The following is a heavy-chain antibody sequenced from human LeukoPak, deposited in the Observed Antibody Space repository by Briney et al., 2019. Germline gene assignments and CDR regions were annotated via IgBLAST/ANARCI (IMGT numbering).Heavy chain of an antibody. CDR3: ARAGRYGSSWYIGYYYYGMDV. Sequence: SETLSLTCTVSGGSISSYYWSWIRQPPGKGLEWIGYIYYSGSTNYNPSLKSRVTTSVDTSKNQFSLKLSSVTAADTAVYYCARAGRYGSSWYIGYYYYGMDVWGQGTTVTVSS. D-gene: IGHD6-13*01. CDR2: IYYSGST. CDR1: GGSISSYY. V-gene: IGHV4-59*01. J-gene: IGHJ6*02.